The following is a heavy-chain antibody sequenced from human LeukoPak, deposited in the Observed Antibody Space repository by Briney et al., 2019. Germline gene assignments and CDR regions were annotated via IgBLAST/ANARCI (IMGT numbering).Heavy chain of an antibody. J-gene: IGHJ4*02. CDR3: ARQISSGWYYFDY. CDR2: IYYSGSA. D-gene: IGHD6-19*01. V-gene: IGHV4-39*01. CDR1: GGSISSSSYY. Sequence: SETLSLTCTVSGGSISSSSYYWGWIRQPPGKGLEWIGSIYYSGSAYYNPSLKSRVTISVDTSKNQFSLKLSSVTAADTAVYYCARQISSGWYYFDYWGQGTLVTVSS.